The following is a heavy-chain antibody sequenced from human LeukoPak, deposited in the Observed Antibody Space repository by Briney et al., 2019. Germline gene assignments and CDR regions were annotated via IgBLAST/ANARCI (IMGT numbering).Heavy chain of an antibody. CDR3: ARGRYSFAY. D-gene: IGHD5-18*01. Sequence: PSETLSLTCVVYGGSFSGYYWSWIRQPPGKGLEWIGEINHSGSTNYNPSLKSRVTISVDTSKNQFSLNLRSVTAADTAVYYCARGRYSFAYWGQGTLVTVSS. V-gene: IGHV4-34*01. J-gene: IGHJ4*02. CDR2: INHSGST. CDR1: GGSFSGYY.